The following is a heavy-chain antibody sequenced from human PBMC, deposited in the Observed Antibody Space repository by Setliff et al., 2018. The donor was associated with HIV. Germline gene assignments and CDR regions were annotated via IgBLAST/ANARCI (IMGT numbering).Heavy chain of an antibody. Sequence: ETLSLTCTVSGGSMSRFYWTWIRQPPGKGLEWIGFVYSTGSINYSPSFRGRLTISLDTSENQFSLHLTSVTAADTAVYYCARAEGDAYNSLPYFDAWGPGALGTVSS. V-gene: IGHV4-59*01. D-gene: IGHD1-1*01. CDR2: VYSTGSI. CDR1: GGSMSRFY. CDR3: ARAEGDAYNSLPYFDA. J-gene: IGHJ4*02.